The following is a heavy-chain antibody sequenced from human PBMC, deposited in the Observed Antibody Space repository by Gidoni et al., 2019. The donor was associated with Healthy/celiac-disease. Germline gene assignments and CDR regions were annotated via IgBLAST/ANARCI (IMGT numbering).Heavy chain of an antibody. CDR1: YGGYY. CDR3: ARGGGGIAAAVYYFDY. CDR2: INHSGST. Sequence: YGGYYWSWIRQPPGKGLEWIGEINHSGSTNYNPSLKSRVTISVDTSKNQFSLKLSSVTAADTAVYYCARGGGGIAAAVYYFDYWGQGTLVTVSS. V-gene: IGHV4-34*01. D-gene: IGHD6-13*01. J-gene: IGHJ4*02.